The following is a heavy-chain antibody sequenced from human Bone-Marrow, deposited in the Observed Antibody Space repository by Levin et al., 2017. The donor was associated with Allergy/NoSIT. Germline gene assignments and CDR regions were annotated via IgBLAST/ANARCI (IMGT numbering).Heavy chain of an antibody. Sequence: ASVKVSCKASGYTFTSYYMHWVRQAPGQGLEWMGIINPSGGSTSYAQKFQGRVTMTRDTSTSTVYMELSSLRSEDTAVYYCARDLYCSSTSCRTYYYYGMDVWGQGTTVTVSS. J-gene: IGHJ6*02. CDR2: INPSGGST. CDR3: ARDLYCSSTSCRTYYYYGMDV. CDR1: GYTFTSYY. D-gene: IGHD2-2*01. V-gene: IGHV1-46*01.